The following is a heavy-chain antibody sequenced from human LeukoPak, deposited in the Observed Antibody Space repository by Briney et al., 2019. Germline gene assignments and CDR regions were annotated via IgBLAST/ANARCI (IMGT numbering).Heavy chain of an antibody. Sequence: SVKVSCKASGGTFSSFPISWVRQAPGQGLEWLGRIIPFLDTTNYAHKFQGRVKITADKSTSTAYLELRSLRSEDTAIYYCAGASELGEWFGDLLYIWGQGTTVTVSS. CDR1: GGTFSSFP. V-gene: IGHV1-69*08. J-gene: IGHJ6*02. D-gene: IGHD3-10*01. CDR2: IIPFLDTT. CDR3: AGASELGEWFGDLLYI.